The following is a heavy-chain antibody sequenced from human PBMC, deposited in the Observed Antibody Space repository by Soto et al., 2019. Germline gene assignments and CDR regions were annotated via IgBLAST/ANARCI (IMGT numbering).Heavy chain of an antibody. V-gene: IGHV5-51*01. CDR3: ARTPEGRFGYLGYDYVWGSYRYFDY. CDR1: GYNFTSYW. Sequence: GESLKISCKGSGYNFTSYWIGWVRQMPGKGLEWMGIIYPGDSDTRYSPSFQGQVTISADKSISTAYLQWSSLKASDTAMYYCARTPEGRFGYLGYDYVWGSYRYFDYWGQGTLVTVSS. CDR2: IYPGDSDT. J-gene: IGHJ4*02. D-gene: IGHD3-16*02.